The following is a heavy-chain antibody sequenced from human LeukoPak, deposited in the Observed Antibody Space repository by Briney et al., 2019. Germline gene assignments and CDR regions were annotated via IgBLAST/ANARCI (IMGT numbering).Heavy chain of an antibody. Sequence: PGGSLRLSCVGSGFTFRSHAMSWVRQAPEKGLEFVSGIYENGGTTYYADSVKGRFTISRDNSKNTLYLQMNSLRAEDTAVYYCAKTRSAYYYDSFYYFDYWGQGTLVTVSS. V-gene: IGHV3-23*01. J-gene: IGHJ4*02. CDR1: GFTFRSHA. CDR2: IYENGGTT. CDR3: AKTRSAYYYDSFYYFDY. D-gene: IGHD3-22*01.